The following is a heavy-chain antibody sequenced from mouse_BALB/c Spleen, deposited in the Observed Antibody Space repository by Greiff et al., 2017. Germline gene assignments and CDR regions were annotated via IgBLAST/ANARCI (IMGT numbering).Heavy chain of an antibody. J-gene: IGHJ2*01. CDR3: SRDYGNSFDY. CDR1: GYSITSGYY. D-gene: IGHD2-1*01. Sequence: EVQLVESGPGLVKPSQSLSLTCSVTGYSITSGYYWNWIRQFPGNKLEWMGYISYDGSNNYNPSLKNRISITRDTSKNQFFLKLNSVTTEDTATYYCSRDYGNSFDYWGQGTTLTVSS. V-gene: IGHV3-6*02. CDR2: ISYDGSN.